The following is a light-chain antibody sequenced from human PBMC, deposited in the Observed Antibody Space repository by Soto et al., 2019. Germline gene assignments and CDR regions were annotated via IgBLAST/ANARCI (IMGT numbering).Light chain of an antibody. Sequence: QSVLTQPASVSGSPGHSITISCSGTRSDIGSYNYVAWYQQCPGKTPKILIYGVSNRPSGVSSRFSGSKSGNTASLTISGLQAEDEADYYCISYTGSSTSYVFGSGTKVTVL. CDR1: RSDIGSYNY. CDR2: GVS. J-gene: IGLJ1*01. CDR3: ISYTGSSTSYV. V-gene: IGLV2-14*01.